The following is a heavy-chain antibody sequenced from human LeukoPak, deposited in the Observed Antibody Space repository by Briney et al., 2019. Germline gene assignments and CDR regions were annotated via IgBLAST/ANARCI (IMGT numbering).Heavy chain of an antibody. Sequence: PGGSLRLSCATSGFTFTSHAMTWVRQAPGKGLEWVSGISGTTGRTFYGDSVKGRFTVSRDNSKNTLYLQMNSLRAEDTAVYYCAKGIYSSGWSYFDYCGHGTLVTVSS. V-gene: IGHV3-23*01. J-gene: IGHJ4*01. CDR1: GFTFTSHA. CDR2: ISGTTGRT. D-gene: IGHD6-19*01. CDR3: AKGIYSSGWSYFDY.